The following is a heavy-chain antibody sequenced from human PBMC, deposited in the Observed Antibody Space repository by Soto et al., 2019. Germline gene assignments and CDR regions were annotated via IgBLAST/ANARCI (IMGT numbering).Heavy chain of an antibody. J-gene: IGHJ6*03. V-gene: IGHV3-30*18. CDR3: AKMGKTRTKRGSRITIFGVVIGMDYYMDF. CDR1: GFTFSSYG. CDR2: ISYDGSNK. Sequence: PGGSLRLSCAASGFTFSSYGMHWVRQTPGKGLEWVAVISYDGSNKYYADSVKGRFTISRDNSKNTLYLQMNSLRAEDTAVYYCAKMGKTRTKRGSRITIFGVVIGMDYYMDFWGKGTTVSVAS. D-gene: IGHD3-3*01.